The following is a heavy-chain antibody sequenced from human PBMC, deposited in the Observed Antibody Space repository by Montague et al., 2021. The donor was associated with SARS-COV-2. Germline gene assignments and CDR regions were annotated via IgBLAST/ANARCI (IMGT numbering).Heavy chain of an antibody. V-gene: IGHV4-34*01. CDR1: GGSFSRYS. Sequence: SETLSLTCAVYGGSFSRYSYNWVRQAPGKGLVWIGEITNSGSVTXQPSPNNRVTISVDPSKSQVSLRLTSVTVAATAIYFCARQKLRPHKTLKKEFYYYGLDIWGQGTTVTVS. CDR2: ITNSGSV. J-gene: IGHJ6*02. D-gene: IGHD1-14*01. CDR3: ARQKLRPHKTLKKEFYYYGLDI.